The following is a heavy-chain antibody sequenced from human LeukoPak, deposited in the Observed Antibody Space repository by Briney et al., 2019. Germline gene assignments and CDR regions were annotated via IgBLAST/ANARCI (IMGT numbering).Heavy chain of an antibody. J-gene: IGHJ4*02. CDR1: GFTFGDYA. CDR2: IRGKTYGGTT. CDR3: TYTYDSTGYHPGTFDY. Sequence: PGGSLRLSCTAAGFTFGDYAMSWVRQAPGKGLEWVGFIRGKTYGGTTEYAASVKGRFTISRDDSKSIAYLQMNSLKTEDTAVYYCTYTYDSTGYHPGTFDYWGQGTLVTVSS. V-gene: IGHV3-49*04. D-gene: IGHD3-22*01.